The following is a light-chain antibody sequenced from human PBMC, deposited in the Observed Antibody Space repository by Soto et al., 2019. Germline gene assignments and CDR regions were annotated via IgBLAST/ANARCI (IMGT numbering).Light chain of an antibody. V-gene: IGKV1-27*01. CDR1: QDIRNF. J-gene: IGKJ3*01. CDR2: AVS. CDR3: QKYSSVPV. Sequence: DIQMTQSPTSLSASVGDRVTITCRASQDIRNFVAWYQQKPGKAPKLLIYAVSTLQSGVPSRFSGSGSGTYFTLTINSLQPEDVATYSCQKYSSVPVFGPGTKVEIK.